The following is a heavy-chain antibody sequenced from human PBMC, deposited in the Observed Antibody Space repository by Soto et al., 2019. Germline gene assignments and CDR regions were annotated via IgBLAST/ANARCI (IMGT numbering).Heavy chain of an antibody. J-gene: IGHJ4*02. V-gene: IGHV3-15*01. CDR1: GFTFNAAW. CDR2: IKSKTDGGTT. Sequence: VGSLRLSCAVSGFTFNAAWMSGVRQAPGKGLEWVGRIKSKTDGGTTDFAAPVKGRFTISRDDSKNTVYLQMNSLKIEDTAVYYCTTGLAAAGTNYWGQGTLVTVSS. D-gene: IGHD6-13*01. CDR3: TTGLAAAGTNY.